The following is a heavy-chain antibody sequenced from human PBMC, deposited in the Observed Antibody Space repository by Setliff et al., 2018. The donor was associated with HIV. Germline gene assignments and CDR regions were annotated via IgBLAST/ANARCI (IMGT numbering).Heavy chain of an antibody. V-gene: IGHV1-8*02. CDR3: ARVIPDYGDYYFDY. Sequence: WASVKVSCKASGGTFSSYAISWVRQAPGQGLEWMGGIIPNSGNTGYAQKFQGRVTMTRHTSTSTAYMQLSSLRSEDTAVYYCARVIPDYGDYYFDYWGQGTLVTVSS. J-gene: IGHJ4*02. CDR1: GGTFSSYA. CDR2: IIPNSGNT. D-gene: IGHD4-17*01.